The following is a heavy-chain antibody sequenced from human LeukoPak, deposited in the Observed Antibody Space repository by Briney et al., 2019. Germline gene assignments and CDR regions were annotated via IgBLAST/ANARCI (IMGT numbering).Heavy chain of an antibody. CDR1: GFTFSSYS. J-gene: IGHJ6*03. CDR2: ISGSSSTI. D-gene: IGHD3-22*01. Sequence: GGSLRLSCTASGFTFSSYSLNWVRQAPGKGLEWVSYISGSSSTIYYADSVKGRFTISRDNAKNSLYLQMNSLRAEDTAVYYCAREGNYDSSGYYFLHYYYMDVWGKGTTVTVSS. CDR3: AREGNYDSSGYYFLHYYYMDV. V-gene: IGHV3-48*01.